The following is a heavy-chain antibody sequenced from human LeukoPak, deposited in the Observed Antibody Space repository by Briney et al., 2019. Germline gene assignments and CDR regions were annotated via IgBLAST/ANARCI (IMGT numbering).Heavy chain of an antibody. D-gene: IGHD3-10*01. CDR2: IKSDGTNT. CDR3: ARDLLRGLDS. CDR1: GFTFSSYW. J-gene: IGHJ4*02. Sequence: PGGSLRLSCAASGFTFSSYWMHWVRQAPGKGLVWVSRIKSDGTNTNYADSVRGRFTISRDNAKSTVYLQMNSLRVEDTAIYYCARDLLRGLDSWGQGILVTVSS. V-gene: IGHV3-74*01.